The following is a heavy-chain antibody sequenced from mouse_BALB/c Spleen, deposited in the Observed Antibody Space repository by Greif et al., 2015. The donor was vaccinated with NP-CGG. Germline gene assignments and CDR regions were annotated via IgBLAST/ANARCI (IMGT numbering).Heavy chain of an antibody. CDR2: ISSGGST. CDR1: GFTFSSYA. Sequence: EVQLQESGGGLVKPGGSLKLSCAASGFTFSSYAMSWVRQTPEKRLGWVASISSGGSTYYPDSVKGRFTISRDNARNILYLQMSSLRSEDTAMYYCARVALRLQGYYAMDYWGQGTSVTVSS. CDR3: ARVALRLQGYYAMDY. D-gene: IGHD1-2*01. J-gene: IGHJ4*01. V-gene: IGHV5-6-5*01.